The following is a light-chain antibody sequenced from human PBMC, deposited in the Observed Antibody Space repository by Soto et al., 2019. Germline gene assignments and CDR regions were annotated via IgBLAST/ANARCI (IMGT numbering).Light chain of an antibody. V-gene: IGKV1-5*01. J-gene: IGKJ1*01. CDR3: QQYNSYWT. CDR2: DAS. Sequence: DIQMTQSPSTLSASIGDRVTLTCRASQSISSWLAWYQQKPGKAPEVLVYDASSLESGVPSRFSGSGSGTEFTLTISSLQPDDFATYYCQQYNSYWTFGQGTKVDI. CDR1: QSISSW.